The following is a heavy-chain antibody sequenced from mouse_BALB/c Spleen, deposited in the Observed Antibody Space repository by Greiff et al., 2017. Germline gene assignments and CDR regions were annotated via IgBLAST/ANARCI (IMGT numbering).Heavy chain of an antibody. Sequence: QVQLQQSGAELVRSGASVKLSCTASGFNIKDYYMHWVKQRPGQGLEWIGYINPSTGYTEYNQKFKDKATLTADKSSSTAYMQLSSLTSEDSAVYYCARGGSWFAYWGQGTLVTVSA. V-gene: IGHV1S26*01. CDR2: INPSTGYT. J-gene: IGHJ3*01. CDR3: ARGGSWFAY. CDR1: GFNIKDYY.